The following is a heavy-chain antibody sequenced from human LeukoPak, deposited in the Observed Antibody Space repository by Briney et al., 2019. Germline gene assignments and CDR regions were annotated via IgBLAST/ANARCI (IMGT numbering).Heavy chain of an antibody. V-gene: IGHV3-30*02. D-gene: IGHD2-2*01. CDR1: GFTFSTYG. CDR3: ARASSLYYYYYMDV. CDR2: IRDDGSNK. Sequence: GGSLRLSCAASGFTFSTYGIHWVRHGPGKGLEWVAFIRDDGSNKYYADSVKGRFTISRDNSKNTLYLQLNSLRAEDTAVYYCARASSLYYYYYMDVWGKGTTVTISS. J-gene: IGHJ6*03.